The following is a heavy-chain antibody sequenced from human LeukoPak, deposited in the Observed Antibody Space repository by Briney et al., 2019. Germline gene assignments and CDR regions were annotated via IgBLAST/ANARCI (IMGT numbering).Heavy chain of an antibody. D-gene: IGHD2-2*01. V-gene: IGHV1-8*01. CDR2: MNPNSGNT. CDR1: GYTFTSYD. Sequence: ASVRVSFKASGYTFTSYDINWGRQAPGQGVEWMGGMNPNSGNTGYAQKFQGRVTITRNTSISTAYMELSSLRSEDTAVYYCAVSAAVSLFDYWGQGTLVTVSS. CDR3: AVSAAVSLFDY. J-gene: IGHJ4*02.